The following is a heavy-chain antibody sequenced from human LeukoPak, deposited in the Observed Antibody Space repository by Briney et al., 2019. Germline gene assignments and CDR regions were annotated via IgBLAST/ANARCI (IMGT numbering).Heavy chain of an antibody. V-gene: IGHV3-23*01. CDR2: ISGSGTNT. J-gene: IGHJ4*02. D-gene: IGHD2-21*01. CDR1: GFTFSSYA. Sequence: GGSLRLSCAASGFTFSSYAMTWVRQAPGKGLEWVSVISGSGTNTDYADSVKGRFTISRDNSKNTLYLQMNSLRAEDTAVYYCARIKSQGVVVPLLRSTYYFDYWGQGTLVTVSS. CDR3: ARIKSQGVVVPLLRSTYYFDY.